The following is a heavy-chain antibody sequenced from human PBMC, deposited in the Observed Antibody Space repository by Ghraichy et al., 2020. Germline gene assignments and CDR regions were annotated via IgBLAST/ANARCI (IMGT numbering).Heavy chain of an antibody. CDR2: IYYSGST. V-gene: IGHV4-39*01. J-gene: IGHJ3*02. CDR3: ARQLYNWNDGAFDI. D-gene: IGHD1-20*01. Sequence: SETLSLTCTVSGGSISSSSYYWGWIRQPPGKGLEWIGSIYYSGSTYYNPSLKSRVTISVDTSKNQFSLKLSSVTAADTAVYYCARQLYNWNDGAFDIWGQGTMVTVSS. CDR1: GGSISSSSYY.